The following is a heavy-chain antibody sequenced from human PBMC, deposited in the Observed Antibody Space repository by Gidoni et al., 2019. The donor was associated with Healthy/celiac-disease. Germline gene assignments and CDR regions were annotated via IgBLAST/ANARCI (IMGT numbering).Heavy chain of an antibody. V-gene: IGHV3-23*01. Sequence: EVQLLESGGGLVQPGGSLRLSCAASGFTFSSYAMSWVRQAPGKGLEWVSAISGSGGSTYYADSVKGRFTISRDNSKNTLYLQMNSLRAEDTAVYYCAKVVDYDFWSAVGYFDYWGQGTLVTVSS. CDR2: ISGSGGST. CDR3: AKVVDYDFWSAVGYFDY. D-gene: IGHD3-3*01. J-gene: IGHJ4*02. CDR1: GFTFSSYA.